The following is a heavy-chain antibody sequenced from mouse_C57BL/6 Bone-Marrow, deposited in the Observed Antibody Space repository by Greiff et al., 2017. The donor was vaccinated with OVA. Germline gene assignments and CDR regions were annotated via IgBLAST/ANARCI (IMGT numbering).Heavy chain of an antibody. CDR1: GFTFSSYA. V-gene: IGHV5-4*01. D-gene: IGHD4-1*01. CDR2: ISDGGSYT. Sequence: EVHLVESGGGLVKPGGSLKLSCAASGFTFSSYAMSWVRQTPEKRLEWVATISDGGSYTYYPDNVKGRFTISRDNAKNNLYLQMSHLKSEDTAMXDCARPNWVAWFAYWGQGTLVTVSA. CDR3: ARPNWVAWFAY. J-gene: IGHJ3*01.